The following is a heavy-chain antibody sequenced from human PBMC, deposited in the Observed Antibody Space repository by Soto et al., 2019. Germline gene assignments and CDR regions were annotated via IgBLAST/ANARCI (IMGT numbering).Heavy chain of an antibody. CDR1: GFTFSSYA. V-gene: IGHV3-30-3*01. CDR2: ISYDGSNK. D-gene: IGHD6-13*01. Sequence: GGSLRLSCAASGFTFSSYAMHRVLQAPGQGLEWVAVISYDGSNKYYADSVKRRFTISRDSSKNTLYLQMNSLRAEDTAVYYCARDWVAAAGPDAFDIWGQGTMITVS. J-gene: IGHJ3*02. CDR3: ARDWVAAAGPDAFDI.